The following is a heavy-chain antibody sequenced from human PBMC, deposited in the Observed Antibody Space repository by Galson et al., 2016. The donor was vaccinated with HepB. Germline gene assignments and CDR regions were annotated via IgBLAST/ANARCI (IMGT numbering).Heavy chain of an antibody. Sequence: SLRLSCAASGFTLSNYAMTWVRQTPGKGLEWVSTIRDSGDITYYADSVRGRFTISRDSSKNTLYLPMNSLRVEDTAVYYCAKGIHPEPSDHWTDDSWGQGTLVTVSS. CDR1: GFTLSNYA. V-gene: IGHV3-23*01. J-gene: IGHJ4*02. CDR3: AKGIHPEPSDHWTDDS. CDR2: IRDSGDIT. D-gene: IGHD3/OR15-3a*01.